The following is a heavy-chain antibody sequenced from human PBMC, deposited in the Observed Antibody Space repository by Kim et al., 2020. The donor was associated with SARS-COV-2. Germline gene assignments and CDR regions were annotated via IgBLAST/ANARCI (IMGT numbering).Heavy chain of an antibody. D-gene: IGHD4-17*01. J-gene: IGHJ4*02. V-gene: IGHV4-39*01. CDR1: GGSISSSSYY. CDR3: ARHATVVTLYYFDY. Sequence: SETLSLTCTVSGGSISSSSYYWGWIRQPPGKGLEWIGSIYYSGSTYYNPSLKSRVTISVDTSKNQFSLKLSSVTAADTAVYYCARHATVVTLYYFDYWGQGTPVTVSS. CDR2: IYYSGST.